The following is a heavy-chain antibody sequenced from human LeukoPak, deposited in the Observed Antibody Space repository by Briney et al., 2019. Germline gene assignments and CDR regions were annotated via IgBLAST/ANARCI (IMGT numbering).Heavy chain of an antibody. CDR2: ISSSSSTI. V-gene: IGHV3-48*01. Sequence: PGGSLRLSCAASGFTFSSYSMNWVRQAPGKGLEWVSYISSSSSTIYYADSVKGRFTISRDNAKNSLYLQMNSLRAEDTAVYYCARDGSGRERGSGWYSAMDVWGQGTTVTVSS. J-gene: IGHJ6*02. D-gene: IGHD6-19*01. CDR3: ARDGSGRERGSGWYSAMDV. CDR1: GFTFSSYS.